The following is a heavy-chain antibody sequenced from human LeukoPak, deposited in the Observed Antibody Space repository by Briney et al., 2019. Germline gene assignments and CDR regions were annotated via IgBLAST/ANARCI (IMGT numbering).Heavy chain of an antibody. Sequence: PSETLSLTCTVSGGSISSYYWSWIRQPAGKGLEWIGRIYTSGSTNYNPSLKSRVTMSVDTSKNQFSLKLSSVTAADTAVYYCARCFSSTSFNLPRRYYYGMDVWGQGTTVTVSS. J-gene: IGHJ6*02. CDR3: ARCFSSTSFNLPRRYYYGMDV. D-gene: IGHD2-2*01. V-gene: IGHV4-4*07. CDR1: GGSISSYY. CDR2: IYTSGST.